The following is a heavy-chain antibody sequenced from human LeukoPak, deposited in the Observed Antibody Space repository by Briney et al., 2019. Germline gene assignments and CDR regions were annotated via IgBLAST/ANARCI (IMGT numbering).Heavy chain of an antibody. V-gene: IGHV3-66*01. Sequence: PSETLSLTCAVYGGSFSGYYWSWIRQPPGKGLEWVSVIYSGGSTYYADSVKGRFTISRDNSKNTLYLQMNSLRAEDTAVYYCARDYYDSSGYYSWGQGTLVTVSS. CDR1: GGSFSGYY. CDR2: IYSGGST. CDR3: ARDYYDSSGYYS. J-gene: IGHJ4*02. D-gene: IGHD3-22*01.